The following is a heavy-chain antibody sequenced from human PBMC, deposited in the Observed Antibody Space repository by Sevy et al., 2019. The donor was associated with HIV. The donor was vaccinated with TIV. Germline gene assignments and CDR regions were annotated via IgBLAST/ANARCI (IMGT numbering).Heavy chain of an antibody. CDR2: INQRGSAK. Sequence: GGSLCLSCEASGFSFNRYWRSWFRHTPARGLEGWAEINQRGSAKNYLDSVKGRFTITRDNAKNSLYLQMNSLGAEDTAVYYCARNGTALPNDYFDIWGQGTLVTVSS. V-gene: IGHV3-7*01. CDR1: GFSFNRYW. J-gene: IGHJ4*02. CDR3: ARNGTALPNDYFDI. D-gene: IGHD3-10*01.